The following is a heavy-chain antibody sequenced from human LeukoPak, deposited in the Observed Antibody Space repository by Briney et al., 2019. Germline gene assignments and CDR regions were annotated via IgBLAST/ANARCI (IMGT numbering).Heavy chain of an antibody. D-gene: IGHD5/OR15-5a*01. CDR3: AKDGGPSVFYYFDY. CDR1: GFIFSNYA. J-gene: IGHJ4*02. Sequence: GGSLRLSCAASGFIFSNYAMSWDRQAPGKGPEWVSGISGGSGGTNYADPVKGRFTISRDNSKNTMYLQMNTLRAEDTAVYYCAKDGGPSVFYYFDYWGQGTLVTVSS. V-gene: IGHV3-23*01. CDR2: ISGGSGGT.